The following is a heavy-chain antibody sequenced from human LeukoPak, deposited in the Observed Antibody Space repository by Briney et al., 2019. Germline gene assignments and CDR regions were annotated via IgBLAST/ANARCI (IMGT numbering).Heavy chain of an antibody. V-gene: IGHV4-4*09. CDR1: GGSISSYY. CDR2: IYTSGST. Sequence: SETLSLTCTVSGGSISSYYWSWIRQPPGKGLEWIGYIYTSGSTNYNPSLKSRVTISVDTSKNQFSLRLSSVTAADTAVYYCANTTLLWFGDPVAFDIWGQGTMVTVSS. D-gene: IGHD3-10*01. CDR3: ANTTLLWFGDPVAFDI. J-gene: IGHJ3*02.